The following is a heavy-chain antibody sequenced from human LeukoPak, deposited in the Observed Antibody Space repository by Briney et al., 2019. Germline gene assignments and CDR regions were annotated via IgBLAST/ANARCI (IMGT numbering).Heavy chain of an antibody. D-gene: IGHD5-24*01. Sequence: PGGSLRLSCEASGFTFSRNWMSWVRQAPGKGLEWVASINPDGSQKFYVDSVKGRFTISRDNTKSSLYLEMNSLGAEDTAMYYCAKLLGTATTYDYWGQGTRVTVFS. CDR2: INPDGSQK. CDR1: GFTFSRNW. J-gene: IGHJ4*02. V-gene: IGHV3-7*01. CDR3: AKLLGTATTYDY.